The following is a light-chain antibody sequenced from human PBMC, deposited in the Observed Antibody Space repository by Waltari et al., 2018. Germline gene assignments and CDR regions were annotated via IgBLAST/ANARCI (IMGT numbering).Light chain of an antibody. CDR3: QHYDRSPCI. Sequence: VLTQSPGSLSLSPGERAILSCTASKSISSGSLVWYQQKRGQAPRLVIYGAYRRASGIPDRFSGSGSGTDFTLIISRLEPEDSAVYYCQHYDRSPCIFGQGTNIEIK. CDR2: GAY. CDR1: KSISSGS. V-gene: IGKV3-20*01. J-gene: IGKJ2*02.